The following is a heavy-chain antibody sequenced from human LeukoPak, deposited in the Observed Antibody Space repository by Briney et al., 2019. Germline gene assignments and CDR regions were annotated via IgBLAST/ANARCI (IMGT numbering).Heavy chain of an antibody. Sequence: GESLKISCKGSGYSFTSYWIGWVRQVPGKGLEWMGIIYPGDSDTAYSPSFQGQVTVSADKSITTAYLQWSSLKASDTAMYYCARRGRYSYGSYFDYWGQGTLVTVSS. V-gene: IGHV5-51*01. D-gene: IGHD5-18*01. CDR2: IYPGDSDT. CDR3: ARRGRYSYGSYFDY. CDR1: GYSFTSYW. J-gene: IGHJ4*02.